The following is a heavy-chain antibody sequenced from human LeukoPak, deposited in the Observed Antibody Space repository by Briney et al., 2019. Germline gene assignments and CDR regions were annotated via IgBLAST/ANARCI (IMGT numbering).Heavy chain of an antibody. J-gene: IGHJ3*02. CDR2: IYYTWST. Sequence: SETPSLTCTVSGGSISSYYWSWIRQPPGKGLEWIGYIYYTWSTNYNPSLKSRVTISVDTSKNQFSLKLSSVTAADTAVYYCARFCSSTSCYAYDAFDIWGQGTMVTVSS. CDR3: ARFCSSTSCYAYDAFDI. V-gene: IGHV4-59*01. CDR1: GGSISSYY. D-gene: IGHD2-2*01.